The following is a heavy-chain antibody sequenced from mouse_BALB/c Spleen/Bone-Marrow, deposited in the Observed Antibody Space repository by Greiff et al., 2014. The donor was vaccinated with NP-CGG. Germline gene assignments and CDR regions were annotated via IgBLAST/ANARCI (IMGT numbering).Heavy chain of an antibody. J-gene: IGHJ3*01. CDR2: IWAGGST. Sequence: VKLQESGPGLVAPSQSLSITCTVSGFSLTSYGVHWVRQPPGKGLEWLGVIWAGGSTNYNSALMSRLSISKDNSKSQVFLKMNSLQTDDTAMYYCAREGDYYYGSRVAWFAYWGQGTLVTVSA. D-gene: IGHD1-1*01. V-gene: IGHV2-9*02. CDR3: AREGDYYYGSRVAWFAY. CDR1: GFSLTSYG.